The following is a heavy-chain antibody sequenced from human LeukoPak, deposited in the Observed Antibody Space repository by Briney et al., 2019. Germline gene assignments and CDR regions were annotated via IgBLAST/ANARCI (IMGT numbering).Heavy chain of an antibody. CDR1: GFTFSSYW. V-gene: IGHV3-74*01. Sequence: TGGSLRLSCAASGFTFSSYWMHWVRQAPGKGLVWVSRINSDGSSTSYADSVKGRFTISRDNAKNTLYLQMNSLRAEDTAVYYCVRSKGDSSGYYYHYFDYWGQGTLVTVSS. J-gene: IGHJ4*02. CDR3: VRSKGDSSGYYYHYFDY. CDR2: INSDGSST. D-gene: IGHD3-22*01.